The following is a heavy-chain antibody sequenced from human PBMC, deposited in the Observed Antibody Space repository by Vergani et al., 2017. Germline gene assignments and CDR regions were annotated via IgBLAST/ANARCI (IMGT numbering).Heavy chain of an antibody. J-gene: IGHJ6*02. Sequence: QVQLVESGGGVVQPGGSLRLSCAASGFTFSRYGMHCVRQAPGKGLEWVAFIRYDGSNKYYADSVKGRFTISIDNSKNTLYLQMNSLRAEDTAVYYCAKDGPSSGWYLRKNYYYYGMDVWGQGTTVTVSS. CDR1: GFTFSRYG. CDR3: AKDGPSSGWYLRKNYYYYGMDV. CDR2: IRYDGSNK. V-gene: IGHV3-30*02. D-gene: IGHD6-19*01.